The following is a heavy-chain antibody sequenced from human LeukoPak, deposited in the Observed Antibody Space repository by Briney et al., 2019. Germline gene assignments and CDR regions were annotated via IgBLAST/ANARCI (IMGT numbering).Heavy chain of an antibody. J-gene: IGHJ6*03. CDR3: ARSGRGVDSFYFYMDV. CDR1: GGSISSHY. Sequence: PSETLSLTCTVSGGSISSHYWSWIRQPPGKGLEWIGYIYYSGSTNYNPSLKSRVTISVDTSKNQFSLKLSSVTAADTAVYYCARSGRGVDSFYFYMDVWGKGTTVTVSS. V-gene: IGHV4-59*11. D-gene: IGHD3-10*01. CDR2: IYYSGST.